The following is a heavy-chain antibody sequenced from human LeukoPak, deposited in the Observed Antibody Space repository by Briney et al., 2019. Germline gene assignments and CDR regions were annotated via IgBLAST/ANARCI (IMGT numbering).Heavy chain of an antibody. J-gene: IGHJ4*02. Sequence: PGGSLRLSCAASGFSFSTYWMTWVRQAPGKGLEWVANIKHDGSEKYSVDSVKGRFSISRDNAKNSLYLQINSLSAEDTAVYYCARGRYCSSSSCSAHFDLWGQGTLVTVSS. CDR2: IKHDGSEK. CDR3: ARGRYCSSSSCSAHFDL. CDR1: GFSFSTYW. D-gene: IGHD2-2*01. V-gene: IGHV3-7*01.